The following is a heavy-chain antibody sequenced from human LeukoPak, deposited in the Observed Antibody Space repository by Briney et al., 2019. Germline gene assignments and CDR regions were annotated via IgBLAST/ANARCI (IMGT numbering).Heavy chain of an antibody. Sequence: SETLSLTCTVSGGSINGSHWNWIRQPPGKGLEWIGYIYYSGSTDSNPSLKSRVTISVDTSKNQFTLKLTSVTAADTAMYYCARRNDFDIWGPGTMVTVSS. CDR2: IYYSGST. CDR1: GGSINGSH. CDR3: ARRNDFDI. V-gene: IGHV4-59*08. J-gene: IGHJ3*02.